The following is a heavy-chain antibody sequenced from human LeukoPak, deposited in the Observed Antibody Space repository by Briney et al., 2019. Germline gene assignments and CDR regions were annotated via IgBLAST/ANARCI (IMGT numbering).Heavy chain of an antibody. CDR2: INPGKGNT. CDR3: ARGYSGYDSEYYFDY. V-gene: IGHV1-3*01. D-gene: IGHD5-12*01. Sequence: EASVTVSCKASGYTFTTYAMHWVRQAPGQRLEWMGWINPGKGNTKYSQKFQGRVTITRDTSASTAYMELSSLRSEDTAIYYCARGYSGYDSEYYFDYWGQGTLVTVSS. J-gene: IGHJ4*02. CDR1: GYTFTTYA.